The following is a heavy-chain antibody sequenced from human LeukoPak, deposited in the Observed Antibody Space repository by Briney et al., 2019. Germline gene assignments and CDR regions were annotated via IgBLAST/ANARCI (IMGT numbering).Heavy chain of an antibody. CDR3: ANTAGRRYNY. J-gene: IGHJ4*02. CDR1: GGTFSSYA. Sequence: ASVKVPCKASGGTFSSYAISWVRQAPGQGLEWMGRIIPIFGTANYAQKFQGRVTITTDESTSTAYMELSSLRSEDTAVYYCANTAGRRYNYWGQGTLVTVSS. D-gene: IGHD6-13*01. V-gene: IGHV1-69*05. CDR2: IIPIFGTA.